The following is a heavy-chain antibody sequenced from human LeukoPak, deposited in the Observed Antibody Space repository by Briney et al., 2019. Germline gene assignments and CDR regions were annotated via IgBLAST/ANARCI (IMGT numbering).Heavy chain of an antibody. D-gene: IGHD6-19*01. V-gene: IGHV4-34*01. J-gene: IGHJ4*02. CDR1: GGSFRGYY. CDR3: ARGPWEYSSGDS. Sequence: KSSETLSLTCAVYGGSFRGYYWSWISQPPWQGLEWIGEINHSGSTKSNPSLMSRVTISVDMSKNQFSLKLSSVTAADTAVYYCARGPWEYSSGDSWGQGTLVTVSS. CDR2: INHSGST.